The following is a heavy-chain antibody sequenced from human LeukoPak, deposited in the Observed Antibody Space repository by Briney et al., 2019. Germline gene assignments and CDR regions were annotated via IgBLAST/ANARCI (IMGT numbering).Heavy chain of an antibody. CDR1: GGSISSYY. V-gene: IGHV4-59*01. Sequence: SETLSLTCIVSGGSISSYYWSWIRQPPGKGLEWIGYIYYSGSTNYNPSLKSRVTIPVDTSKNQFSLKLSSVTAADTAVYYCARGGRYYGSGSYYNFDYWGQGTLVTVSS. CDR3: ARGGRYYGSGSYYNFDY. D-gene: IGHD3-10*01. J-gene: IGHJ4*02. CDR2: IYYSGST.